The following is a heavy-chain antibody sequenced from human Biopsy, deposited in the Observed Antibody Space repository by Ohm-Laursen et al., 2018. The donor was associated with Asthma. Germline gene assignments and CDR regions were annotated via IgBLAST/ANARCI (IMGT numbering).Heavy chain of an antibody. CDR2: IYHLGNA. V-gene: IGHV4-4*01. D-gene: IGHD3-22*01. CDR1: GGSISVSNW. CDR3: ARRWRSYDSSNYYLDQ. Sequence: PGTLSLTCDVSGGSISVSNWWSWVRQPPGRGLEWIGQIYHLGNANYNPSLKSRVTMSVDKPKNQFSLKLTSVTAADTAVYFCARRWRSYDSSNYYLDQWGQGTLVTVSS. J-gene: IGHJ4*02.